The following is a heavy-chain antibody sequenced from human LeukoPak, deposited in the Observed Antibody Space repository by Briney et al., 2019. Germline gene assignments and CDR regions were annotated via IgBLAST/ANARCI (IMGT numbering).Heavy chain of an antibody. D-gene: IGHD3-10*02. J-gene: IGHJ6*02. CDR3: TTGRAVRGVIDYYYGMDV. CDR1: GFTFSNAW. V-gene: IGHV3-15*01. Sequence: GGSLRLSCAASGFTFSNAWMSWVRQAPGKGLEWVGRIKSKTDGGTTDYAAPVKGRFTISRDDSKNTLYLQMNSLKTEDTAVYYYTTGRAVRGVIDYYYGMDVWGQGTTVTVSS. CDR2: IKSKTDGGTT.